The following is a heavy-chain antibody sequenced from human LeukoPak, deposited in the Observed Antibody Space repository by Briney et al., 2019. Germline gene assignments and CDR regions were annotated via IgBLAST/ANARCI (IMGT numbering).Heavy chain of an antibody. V-gene: IGHV7-4-1*02. CDR3: ARVSRSRGEWLFDN. CDR2: INTNTGNP. J-gene: IGHJ4*02. D-gene: IGHD3-3*01. Sequence: GASVTVSCTASGYTFTIYAMNWVRQAPGQGLEWMGWINTNTGNPTYAQGFTGRFVFSLDTSVSTAYQQISSLKAEDIAVYYCARVSRSRGEWLFDNWGQGTLVTVSS. CDR1: GYTFTIYA.